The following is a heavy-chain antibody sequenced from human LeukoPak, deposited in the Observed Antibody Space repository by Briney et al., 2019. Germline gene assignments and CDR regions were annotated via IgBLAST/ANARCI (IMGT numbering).Heavy chain of an antibody. CDR3: ASLLGYCSGGSCYSDAFDI. D-gene: IGHD2-15*01. CDR1: GFTFSSNW. Sequence: GGSLRLSCAASGFTFSSNWMHWVRQAPGKGLVWVSRINEDGSTTNYADSVKGRSTIFRDNAKNTLYLQMNSLRAEDTAVYYCASLLGYCSGGSCYSDAFDIWGQGTMVTVSS. J-gene: IGHJ3*02. V-gene: IGHV3-74*01. CDR2: INEDGSTT.